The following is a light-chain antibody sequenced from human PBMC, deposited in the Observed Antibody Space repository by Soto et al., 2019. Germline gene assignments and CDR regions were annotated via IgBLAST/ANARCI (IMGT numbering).Light chain of an antibody. J-gene: IGLJ3*02. CDR2: DVN. CDR3: CSYAGSYTRV. V-gene: IGLV2-23*02. Sequence: QSVLTQPASVSGSPGQSITISCTGTSSDVGNYNLVSWYQQHPGKAPKLMIYDVNQRPSGVSDRFSGSKSGNTASLTISGLQAEDEADYYCCSYAGSYTRVFGGGTKLTVL. CDR1: SSDVGNYNL.